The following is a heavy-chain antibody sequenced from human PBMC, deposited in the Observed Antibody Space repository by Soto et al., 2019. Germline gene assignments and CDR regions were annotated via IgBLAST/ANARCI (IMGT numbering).Heavy chain of an antibody. V-gene: IGHV4-34*01. CDR3: ARGSVDTVDSSGFYEY. CDR2: INHSGGT. CDR1: GGSFSAYY. Sequence: SETLSLTCAVYGGSFSAYYWSWIRQPPGKGLEWIGEINHSGGTSYNPSRKSQVTISVDTSKSQFSLTLTYVTAEDRAVYYCARGSVDTVDSSGFYEYWRKETPVTISS. D-gene: IGHD3-22*01. J-gene: IGHJ4*02.